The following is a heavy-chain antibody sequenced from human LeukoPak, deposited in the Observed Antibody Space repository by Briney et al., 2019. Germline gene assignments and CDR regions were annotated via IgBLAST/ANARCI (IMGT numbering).Heavy chain of an antibody. CDR2: IRDNGSTR. V-gene: IGHV3-30*02. J-gene: IGHJ3*02. CDR1: GFSFSRYG. Sequence: PGGSLRLSCAASGFSFSRYGLHWVRQAPGKGLEWMAFIRDNGSTRYYGDSVKGRFTISRDNSKNTLYLQMNSLRAEDSAVYYCAKTGYSSSRGSFDIWGQGTMVTVSS. CDR3: AKTGYSSSRGSFDI. D-gene: IGHD6-13*01.